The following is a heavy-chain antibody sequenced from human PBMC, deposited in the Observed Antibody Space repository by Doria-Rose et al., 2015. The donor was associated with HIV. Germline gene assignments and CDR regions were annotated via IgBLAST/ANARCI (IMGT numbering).Heavy chain of an antibody. CDR1: GVSLSSPGMG. CDR3: ARIKSSRWYHKYYFDF. D-gene: IGHD6-13*01. CDR2: IFSDDER. Sequence: ITLKESGPVLVKPTETLTLTCTVSGVSLSSPGMGVSWIRQPPGKALEWLANIFSDDERSYKPSLKSRLTISRCTSKSQVVLTMTDMDPVDTATYYCARIKSSRWYHKYYFDFWGQGTLVIVSA. J-gene: IGHJ4*02. V-gene: IGHV2-26*01.